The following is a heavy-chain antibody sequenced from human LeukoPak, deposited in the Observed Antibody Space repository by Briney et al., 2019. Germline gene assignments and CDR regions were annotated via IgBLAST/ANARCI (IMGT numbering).Heavy chain of an antibody. V-gene: IGHV3-9*01. CDR2: ISWNSGSI. CDR1: GFTFDDYA. D-gene: IGHD3-22*01. Sequence: GGSLRLSCAASGFTFDDYAMHWVRQAPGKGLEWVSGISWNSGSIGYADSVKGRFTISRDNAKNSLYLQMNSLRAEDTALYYCAKVHSSGYEYYFDYWGQGTLVAVSS. J-gene: IGHJ4*02. CDR3: AKVHSSGYEYYFDY.